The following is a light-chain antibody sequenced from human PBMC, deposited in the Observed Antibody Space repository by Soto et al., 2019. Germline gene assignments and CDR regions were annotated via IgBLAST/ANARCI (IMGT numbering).Light chain of an antibody. V-gene: IGKV1-39*01. J-gene: IGKJ3*01. CDR2: AAS. CDR3: QQSYVTPFT. Sequence: DIHMTQSPSSLSASVADRVTISCRASQNIVGYLNWYQQTPGKAPKLLIYAASSLRSGVPSRFSGSGSGTDFNFTISSLQPEDFGTYYCQQSYVTPFTFGAGTQVDI. CDR1: QNIVGY.